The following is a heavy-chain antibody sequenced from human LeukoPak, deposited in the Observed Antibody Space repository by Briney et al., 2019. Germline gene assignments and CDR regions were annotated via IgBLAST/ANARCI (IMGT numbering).Heavy chain of an antibody. CDR2: IWYDGSNK. CDR1: GFTFSSFA. V-gene: IGHV3-33*08. Sequence: GGSLRLSCAASGFTFSSFAMSWVRQAPGKGLEWVAVIWYDGSNKYYADSVKGRFTISRDNSKNTLYLQMNSLRAEDTAVYYCARGTDYYDSSGYIGDFDYWGQGTLVTVSS. CDR3: ARGTDYYDSSGYIGDFDY. D-gene: IGHD3-22*01. J-gene: IGHJ4*02.